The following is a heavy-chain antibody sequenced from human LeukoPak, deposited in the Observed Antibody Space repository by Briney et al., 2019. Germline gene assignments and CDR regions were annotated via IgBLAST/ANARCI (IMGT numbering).Heavy chain of an antibody. CDR3: ASDRYYYDSSGYFSRFDY. J-gene: IGHJ4*02. CDR1: GFTFSDYS. CDR2: ISISGSFI. Sequence: GGSLRLSCAASGFTFSDYSMTWVRQAPGKGLEWLSYISISGSFIYYADSVKGRFTISRDNGRNSLHLQMNSLRAEDTAVYYCASDRYYYDSSGYFSRFDYWGQGTLVTVSS. D-gene: IGHD3-22*01. V-gene: IGHV3-48*01.